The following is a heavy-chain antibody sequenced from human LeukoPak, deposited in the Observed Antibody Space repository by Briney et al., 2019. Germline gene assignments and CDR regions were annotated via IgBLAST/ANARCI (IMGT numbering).Heavy chain of an antibody. J-gene: IGHJ3*02. CDR1: GGSISSYY. Sequence: SETLSLTCTVSGGSISSYYWSWIRQPPGKGLEWIGRIYTSGSTNYNPSLKSRVTMSVDTSKNQFSLKLSSVTAADTAVYYCARTQSYCSSTSCYAGNAFDIWGQGTMVTVSS. CDR2: IYTSGST. V-gene: IGHV4-4*07. D-gene: IGHD2-2*01. CDR3: ARTQSYCSSTSCYAGNAFDI.